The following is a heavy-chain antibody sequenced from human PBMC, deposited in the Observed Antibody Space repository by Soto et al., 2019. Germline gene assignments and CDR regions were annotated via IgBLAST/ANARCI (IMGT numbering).Heavy chain of an antibody. Sequence: PSETLSLTCTVSGGSISSGGYYWSWIRQHPGKGLEWIGYIYYSGSTYYNPSLKSRVTISVDTSKNQFSLKLSSVTAADTAVYYCARAYNDYVWGSYRYTYFDYWGQGTLVTVSS. D-gene: IGHD3-16*02. CDR2: IYYSGST. J-gene: IGHJ4*02. CDR1: GGSISSGGYY. V-gene: IGHV4-31*03. CDR3: ARAYNDYVWGSYRYTYFDY.